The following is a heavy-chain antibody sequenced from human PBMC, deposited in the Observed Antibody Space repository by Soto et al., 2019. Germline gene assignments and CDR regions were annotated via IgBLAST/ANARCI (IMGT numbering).Heavy chain of an antibody. CDR2: IYYSGST. J-gene: IGHJ4*02. CDR3: ARRWGGTFDY. V-gene: IGHV4-59*01. CDR1: GGSISSYY. Sequence: QVQLQESGPGLVKPSETLSLTCTVSGGSISSYYWSWIRQPPGKGLEWIGYIYYSGSTNYNPSLKSRVTISVDTSKTQFSLKRSSVTAADTAVYYCARRWGGTFDYWGQGTLVTVSS. D-gene: IGHD2-21*01.